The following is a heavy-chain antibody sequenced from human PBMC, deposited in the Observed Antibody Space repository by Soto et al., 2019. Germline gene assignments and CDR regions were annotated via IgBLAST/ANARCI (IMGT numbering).Heavy chain of an antibody. J-gene: IGHJ5*02. Sequence: PSETLSLTCTVSGGSVSSRSDYWGWIRQPPGKGLEWIGRIYYSGSTYYNPSLKSRVTISVDTSKNQFSLKLSSVTAADTAVYYCVPSNWFDPWGQGTLVTVSS. CDR1: GGSVSSRSDY. V-gene: IGHV4-39*01. CDR3: VPSNWFDP. CDR2: IYYSGST.